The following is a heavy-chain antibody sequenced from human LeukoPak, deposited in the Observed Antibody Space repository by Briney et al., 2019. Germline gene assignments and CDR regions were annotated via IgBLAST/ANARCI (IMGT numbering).Heavy chain of an antibody. V-gene: IGHV3-23*01. J-gene: IGHJ4*02. CDR2: INGNGYIT. Sequence: GGSLRLSCAASRFTFNSYAVNWVRQAPGKGLEWVSGINGNGYITYYADSVRGRFTISRDNSKNTLYLQMNSPRAGDTAVYYCARVKRDCSGGSCYSYDYWGQGTLVTVSS. CDR3: ARVKRDCSGGSCYSYDY. CDR1: RFTFNSYA. D-gene: IGHD2-15*01.